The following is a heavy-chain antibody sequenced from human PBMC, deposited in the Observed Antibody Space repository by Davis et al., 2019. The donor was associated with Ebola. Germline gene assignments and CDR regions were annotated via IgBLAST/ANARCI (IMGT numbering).Heavy chain of an antibody. J-gene: IGHJ4*02. D-gene: IGHD2-15*01. CDR1: GYSFSTYW. CDR2: IYPHDSDI. CDR3: ARGYCSGAGCYTFGDYFGY. V-gene: IGHV5-51*01. Sequence: PGGSLRLSCKGSGYSFSTYWIAWVRQMSGKGLEWMAMIYPHDSDIRYSPSFEGQVTISADKSISTAYLVLKPSDTAIYYCARGYCSGAGCYTFGDYFGYWGQGTLVTVSS.